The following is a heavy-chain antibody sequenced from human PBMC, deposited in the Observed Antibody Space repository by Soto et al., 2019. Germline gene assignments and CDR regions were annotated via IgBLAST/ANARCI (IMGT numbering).Heavy chain of an antibody. CDR3: ARGRDGGAAI. D-gene: IGHD4-17*01. V-gene: IGHV4-34*01. J-gene: IGHJ4*02. CDR2: INPTGST. Sequence: QVQLQQWGAGLLKPSETLSLTCAVYGGSFSGYYWSWIRQPPGKGLEWIGDINPTGSTSYTPSLKSRLTISVDTSTNYLSLKVTSATAAASAMYYCARGRDGGAAIWGQGTLVTVSS. CDR1: GGSFSGYY.